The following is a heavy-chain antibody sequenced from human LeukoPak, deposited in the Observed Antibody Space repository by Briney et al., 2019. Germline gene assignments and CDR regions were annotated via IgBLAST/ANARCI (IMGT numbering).Heavy chain of an antibody. D-gene: IGHD4-11*01. V-gene: IGHV3-74*01. Sequence: GGSLRLSCAASGFTFSNYWMHWVRQAPGKGLVWVSRIHSDGSSTTYADSVKGRFTISRDNAKNTLYLQMNTLTAEDTAVYYCAKGGSKAPDYWGQGTLVTVSS. CDR1: GFTFSNYW. CDR3: AKGGSKAPDY. CDR2: IHSDGSST. J-gene: IGHJ4*02.